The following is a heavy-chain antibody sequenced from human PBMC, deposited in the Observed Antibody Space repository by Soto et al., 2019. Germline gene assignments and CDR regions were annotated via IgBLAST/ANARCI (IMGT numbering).Heavy chain of an antibody. J-gene: IGHJ5*02. D-gene: IGHD1-26*01. Sequence: QVQLVQSGAELKKPGSSVKVSCKAFGGNFTNYGISWVRQAPGQGLEWMGGIIPLFGTTNYAQKFRGRVTVTADESTSTVYMEVNTLRSEDTAIYYCARAHGTSWNNWFDPLGQGTLVTVSS. V-gene: IGHV1-69*01. CDR3: ARAHGTSWNNWFDP. CDR2: IIPLFGTT. CDR1: GGNFTNYG.